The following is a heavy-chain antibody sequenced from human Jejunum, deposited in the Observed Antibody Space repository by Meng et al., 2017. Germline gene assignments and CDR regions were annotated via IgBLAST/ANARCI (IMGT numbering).Heavy chain of an antibody. CDR2: ISSDGSNK. Sequence: GESLKISCAASGFTFSSYAMHWVRQAPGKGLEWVAVISSDGSNKYYAESVTGRFSISRDNSKYTLYLQMNSLRPEDTAVYYCARDGRFLNNRSSGYETFDIWGQGAMVTVSS. D-gene: IGHD6-6*01. CDR1: GFTFSSYA. J-gene: IGHJ3*02. V-gene: IGHV3-30*01. CDR3: ARDGRFLNNRSSGYETFDI.